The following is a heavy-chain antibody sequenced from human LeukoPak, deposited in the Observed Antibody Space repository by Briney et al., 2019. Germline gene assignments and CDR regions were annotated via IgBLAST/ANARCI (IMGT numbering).Heavy chain of an antibody. J-gene: IGHJ4*02. CDR1: GYSISSGYY. V-gene: IGHV4-38-2*02. Sequence: SETLPLTCTVSGYSISSGYYWGWIRQPPGKGLEWIGSIYHSGSTYYNPSLKSRVTISVDTSKNQFSLKLSSVTAADTAVYYCARHVLRYFDWLLFPDFADYWGQGTLVTVSS. D-gene: IGHD3-9*01. CDR3: ARHVLRYFDWLLFPDFADY. CDR2: IYHSGST.